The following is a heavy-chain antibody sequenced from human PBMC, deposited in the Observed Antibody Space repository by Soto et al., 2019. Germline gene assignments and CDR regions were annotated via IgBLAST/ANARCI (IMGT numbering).Heavy chain of an antibody. J-gene: IGHJ2*01. D-gene: IGHD6-19*01. CDR3: AKEGGSSGGTREIYWYFDL. CDR1: GFTFSSYG. Sequence: QVQLVESGGGVVQPGRSLRLSCAASGFTFSSYGMHWVRQAPGKGLEWVAVISYDGSNKYYADSVKGRFTISRDNSKNTRYLQMNSLRAEDTAVYYCAKEGGSSGGTREIYWYFDLWGRGTLVTVSS. V-gene: IGHV3-30*18. CDR2: ISYDGSNK.